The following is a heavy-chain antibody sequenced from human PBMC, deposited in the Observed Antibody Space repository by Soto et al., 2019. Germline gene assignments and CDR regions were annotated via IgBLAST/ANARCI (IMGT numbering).Heavy chain of an antibody. CDR1: GGSINNHY. Sequence: QVHLQESGPGLVKPSETLSLTCTVSGGSINNHYWSWIRQPPGKGLEWIGSIYYTGSTNYHPSLTSPVTMSVDTSKNRFPLNLTSLTAADTAIYYCARANWYAEYWGQGTLITVSS. V-gene: IGHV4-59*11. J-gene: IGHJ4*02. D-gene: IGHD1-20*01. CDR2: IYYTGST. CDR3: ARANWYAEY.